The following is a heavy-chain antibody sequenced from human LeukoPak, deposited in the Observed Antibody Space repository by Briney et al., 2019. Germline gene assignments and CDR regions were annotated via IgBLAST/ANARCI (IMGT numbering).Heavy chain of an antibody. CDR2: IYYSGST. CDR1: GGSISSYY. V-gene: IGHV4-59*01. Sequence: PSETLSLTCTVSGGSISSYYWSWIRQPPGKGLEWIGYIYYSGSTNYNPSLKSRVTISVDTSKNQFSMKVSSVTAADTAVYYCARDSGPRFDYWGQGTLVTVSS. D-gene: IGHD6-19*01. J-gene: IGHJ4*02. CDR3: ARDSGPRFDY.